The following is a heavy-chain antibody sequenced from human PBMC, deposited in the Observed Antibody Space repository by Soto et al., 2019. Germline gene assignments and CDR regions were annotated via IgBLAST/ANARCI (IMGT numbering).Heavy chain of an antibody. D-gene: IGHD2-15*01. J-gene: IGHJ4*02. Sequence: ASVKVSCKASGYTFTSYGISWVRQAPGQGLEWMGWISAYNGNTNYAQKLQGRVTMTTDTSTSTAYMELRSLRSDNTAVYYCAREGVRYCSGGSCLSPDYWGQGTLVTVPS. V-gene: IGHV1-18*01. CDR1: GYTFTSYG. CDR3: AREGVRYCSGGSCLSPDY. CDR2: ISAYNGNT.